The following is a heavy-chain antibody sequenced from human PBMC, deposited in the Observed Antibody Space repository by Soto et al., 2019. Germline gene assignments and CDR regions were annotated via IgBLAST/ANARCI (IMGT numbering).Heavy chain of an antibody. J-gene: IGHJ4*02. D-gene: IGHD2-21*02. CDR2: VSIGGST. CDR1: GFTFSSGS. Sequence: GGSLRLSCAASGFTFSSGSMWWFLQGPGKGLQWVAVVSIGGSTHYADSVRGRFTISRDNSKNTLSLQMNSLTADDTAVYFCAKRSGDAGPFDYSGQRALVTVSS. V-gene: IGHV3-23*01. CDR3: AKRSGDAGPFDY.